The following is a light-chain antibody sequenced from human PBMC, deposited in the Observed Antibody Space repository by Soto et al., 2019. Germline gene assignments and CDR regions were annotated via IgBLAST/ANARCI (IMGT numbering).Light chain of an antibody. CDR3: QQSYSTPSLT. Sequence: EIVLTQSPATLSLSPGERATLSCRASQSVSSNLAWYQQKPGQAPRLLIYGASTRATGIPARFSGSGSGTELTLTISRLETEDFATYFCQQSYSTPSLTFGGGTKVDIK. CDR1: QSVSSN. CDR2: GAS. J-gene: IGKJ4*01. V-gene: IGKV3-15*01.